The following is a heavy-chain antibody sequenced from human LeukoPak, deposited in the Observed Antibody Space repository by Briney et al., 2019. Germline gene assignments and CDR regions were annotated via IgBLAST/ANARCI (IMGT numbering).Heavy chain of an antibody. Sequence: PGGSLRLSCAASGFTFSSYSMNWVRQAPGKGLEWVSSISGSSSYIYYADSVKGRFTISRDNAKNSLYLQMNSLRAEDTAVYYCARDQRGSAHAFDIWGQGTMVTVSS. CDR1: GFTFSSYS. CDR3: ARDQRGSAHAFDI. J-gene: IGHJ3*02. V-gene: IGHV3-21*01. CDR2: ISGSSSYI. D-gene: IGHD6-19*01.